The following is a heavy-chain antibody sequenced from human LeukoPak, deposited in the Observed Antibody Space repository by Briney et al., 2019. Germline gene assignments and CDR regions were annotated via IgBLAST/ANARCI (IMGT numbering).Heavy chain of an antibody. CDR1: GYTFTSYD. CDR3: AGAIGYCSGGSCHGGYWFDP. D-gene: IGHD2-15*01. CDR2: MNPNSGNT. V-gene: IGHV1-8*01. Sequence: EASVKVSCKASGYTFTSYDINWVRQATGQGLEWMGWMNPNSGNTGYTQKFQGRVTITRNTSISTAYMELSSLRSEDTAVYYCAGAIGYCSGGSCHGGYWFDPWGQGTLVTVSS. J-gene: IGHJ5*02.